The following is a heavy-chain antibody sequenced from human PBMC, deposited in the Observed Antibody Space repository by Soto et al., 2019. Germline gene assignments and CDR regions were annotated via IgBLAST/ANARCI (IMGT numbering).Heavy chain of an antibody. V-gene: IGHV3-33*01. Sequence: QVQLVESGGGVVQPGRSLRLSCAASGFTFSTYGMHWVRQAPGTGLEWVAVIWYDGSHKDYADSVKGRFTISRDNSKNTLYLQMNSLRVEDTAVYYCAGAVGPFDYWCQGTLVAVSS. CDR1: GFTFSTYG. D-gene: IGHD1-26*01. CDR2: IWYDGSHK. J-gene: IGHJ4*02. CDR3: AGAVGPFDY.